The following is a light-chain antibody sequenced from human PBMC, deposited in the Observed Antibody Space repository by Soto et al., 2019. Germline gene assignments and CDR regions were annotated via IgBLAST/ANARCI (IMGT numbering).Light chain of an antibody. Sequence: QSVLTQPASVSGSPGQSITISCTGTSSDVGKYNYVSWYQQHPGKAPKLMLYDVTNRPSGVSIRFSGSKSGNTASLTISGLQAEDEADYYCSSYTRSNTHVVFGGGTQLTVL. J-gene: IGLJ2*01. CDR3: SSYTRSNTHVV. V-gene: IGLV2-14*03. CDR1: SSDVGKYNY. CDR2: DVT.